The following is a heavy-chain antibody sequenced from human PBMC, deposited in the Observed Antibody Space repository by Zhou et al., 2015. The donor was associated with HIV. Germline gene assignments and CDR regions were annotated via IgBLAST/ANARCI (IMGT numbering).Heavy chain of an antibody. V-gene: IGHV1-69*12. CDR3: ARDGHRYSKGPYYYYGMDV. J-gene: IGHJ6*02. Sequence: QVQLVQSGAEVKKPGSSVKVSCKASGGTFSSYAISWVRQAPGQGLEWMGGIIPIFGTANYAQKFQGRVTITADESTSTAYMELSSLRSEDTAVYYCARDGHRYSKGPYYYYGMDVWGQGTTVTVSS. CDR1: GGTFSSYA. CDR2: IIPIFGTA. D-gene: IGHD4-11*01.